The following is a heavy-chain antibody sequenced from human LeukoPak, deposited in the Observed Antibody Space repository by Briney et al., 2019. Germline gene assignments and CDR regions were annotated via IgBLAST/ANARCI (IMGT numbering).Heavy chain of an antibody. V-gene: IGHV4-39*01. D-gene: IGHD3-22*01. Sequence: PSETLSLTCTVSGASISSSSYYWGWIRQPPGEGLEWIASIYYTESTYYNPSLKSRVTISVDTSKNQFSLKLSSVTAADTAVYYCARLRSYYDSSGYYYYAFDIWGQGTMVTVSS. CDR3: ARLRSYYDSSGYYYYAFDI. J-gene: IGHJ3*02. CDR2: IYYTEST. CDR1: GASISSSSYY.